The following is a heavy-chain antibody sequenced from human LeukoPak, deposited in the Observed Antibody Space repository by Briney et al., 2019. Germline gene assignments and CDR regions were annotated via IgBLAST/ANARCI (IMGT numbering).Heavy chain of an antibody. V-gene: IGHV3-48*01. CDR2: ISTGGSTI. Sequence: GGSLRPSCAASGFTFSTYSMNWVRQAPGKGLEWVSYISTGGSTIYYADSVQGRFTISRDNAKSSLSLQMSSLTAEDTALYYCARAPAPRHCTSTSCPRGPFDYWGQGTLVTVSS. J-gene: IGHJ4*02. CDR3: ARAPAPRHCTSTSCPRGPFDY. D-gene: IGHD2-2*01. CDR1: GFTFSTYS.